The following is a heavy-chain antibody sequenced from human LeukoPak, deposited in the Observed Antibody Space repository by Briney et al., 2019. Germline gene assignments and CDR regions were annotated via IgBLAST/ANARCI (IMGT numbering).Heavy chain of an antibody. Sequence: PSETLSLTCTVSGGSISSYYWSWIRQPPGKGLEWIGYIYYSGSTNYNPSLKSRVTISVDTSKNQFSLKLSSVTAADTAVYYCARHGDTAMVDYWGQGTLVTVSS. CDR2: IYYSGST. CDR3: ARHGDTAMVDY. D-gene: IGHD5-18*01. J-gene: IGHJ4*02. V-gene: IGHV4-59*08. CDR1: GGSISSYY.